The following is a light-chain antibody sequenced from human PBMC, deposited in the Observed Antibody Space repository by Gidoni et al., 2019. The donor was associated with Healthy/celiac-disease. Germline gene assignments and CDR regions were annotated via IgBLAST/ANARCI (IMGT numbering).Light chain of an antibody. CDR1: SLRSDY. J-gene: IGLJ2*01. V-gene: IGLV3-19*01. CDR3: NSRDSSGNHLVV. CDR2: GKN. Sequence: SSELTPDPAVSVALGQTVRITCQGDSLRSDYASWYPQKPGQAPVLVIYGKNNRPSGIPDRFSGSSSGNTASLTITGAQAEDEADYYCNSRDSSGNHLVVFGGGTKLTVL.